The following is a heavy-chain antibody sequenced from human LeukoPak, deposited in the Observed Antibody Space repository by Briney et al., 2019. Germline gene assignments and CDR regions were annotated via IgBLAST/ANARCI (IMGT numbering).Heavy chain of an antibody. J-gene: IGHJ2*01. CDR2: INPNSGDT. CDR1: GYTFTGHY. CDR3: ARDVYTSGWRYFDL. V-gene: IGHV1-2*02. Sequence: GASVKVSCKASGYTFTGHYMHWLRQAPGQGPEWMGWINPNSGDTNYAQKFQGRVTLTRDASIGTAYMEMNRLTYDDTAIYYCARDVYTSGWRYFDLWGHGTLVTVSS. D-gene: IGHD6-19*01.